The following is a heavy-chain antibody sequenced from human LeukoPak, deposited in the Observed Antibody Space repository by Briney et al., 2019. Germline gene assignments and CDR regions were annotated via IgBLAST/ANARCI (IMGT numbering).Heavy chain of an antibody. Sequence: GGSLRLSCAASGFTFSSHWMTWVRQAPGKGLEWVSAISGSGGSTYYADSVKGRFTISRDNSKNTLYLQMNSLRAEDTAVYYCAKGGYSYAVNWWGQGTLVTVSS. J-gene: IGHJ4*02. CDR3: AKGGYSYAVNW. CDR2: ISGSGGST. CDR1: GFTFSSHW. D-gene: IGHD5-18*01. V-gene: IGHV3-23*01.